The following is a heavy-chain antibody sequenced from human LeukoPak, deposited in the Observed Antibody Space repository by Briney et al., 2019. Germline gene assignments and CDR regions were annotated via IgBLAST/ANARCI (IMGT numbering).Heavy chain of an antibody. V-gene: IGHV3-21*01. CDR1: GFSFSSYA. D-gene: IGHD1-26*01. CDR2: ITSSSDI. CDR3: ARQFGGSYGY. Sequence: GGSLRLSCAASGFSFSSYAMNWVRQAPGKGLEWVSSITSSSDIYDADSVKGRFTISRDNAKNSLYLEMNSLGAEDTAVYYCARQFGGSYGYWGQGTLVTVSS. J-gene: IGHJ4*02.